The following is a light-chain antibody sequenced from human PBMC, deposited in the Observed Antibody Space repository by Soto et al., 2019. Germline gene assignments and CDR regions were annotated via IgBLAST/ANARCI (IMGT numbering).Light chain of an antibody. CDR2: KAS. V-gene: IGKV1-5*03. CDR1: QSITSW. Sequence: DIHMTQPPYTLSSSVVYSVSITCRASQSITSWLAWYKQKPGKAPKVLIYKASSLESGVPSRFRGSGSGTEFTLTIRSLQPDDFAIYYCQQYNSYSETFGQGTKVDIK. J-gene: IGKJ1*01. CDR3: QQYNSYSET.